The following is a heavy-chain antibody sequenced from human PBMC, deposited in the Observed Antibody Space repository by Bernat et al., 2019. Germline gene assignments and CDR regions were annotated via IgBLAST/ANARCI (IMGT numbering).Heavy chain of an antibody. Sequence: QVQLVQSGAEVKKPGASVKVSCKASGYTFTSYAMHWVRQAPGQRLEWMGWINAGNGNTKYSQKFQGRVTITRDTSASTAYMELRSLRSDDTAVYYCARSLPAAISGDAFDIWGQGTMVTVSS. CDR3: ARSLPAAISGDAFDI. CDR1: GYTFTSYA. D-gene: IGHD2-2*01. CDR2: INAGNGNT. J-gene: IGHJ3*02. V-gene: IGHV1-3*01.